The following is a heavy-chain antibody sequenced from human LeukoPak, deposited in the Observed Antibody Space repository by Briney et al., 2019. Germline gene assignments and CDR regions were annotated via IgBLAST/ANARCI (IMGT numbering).Heavy chain of an antibody. J-gene: IGHJ4*02. Sequence: SETLPLTCTVSGGSISSSSYYWGWIRQPPGKGLEWIGSIYYSGSTHYNPSLKSRVIISVDTSKNQISLKVSSVTAADTAVYFCARDAGYSNGWDYWGQGTLVTVSS. D-gene: IGHD6-19*01. CDR3: ARDAGYSNGWDY. V-gene: IGHV4-39*02. CDR2: IYYSGST. CDR1: GGSISSSSYY.